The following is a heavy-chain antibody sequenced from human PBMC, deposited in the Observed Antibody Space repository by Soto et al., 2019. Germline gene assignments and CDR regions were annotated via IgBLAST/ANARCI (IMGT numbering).Heavy chain of an antibody. V-gene: IGHV4-31*03. Sequence: PSETLSLTCTVSGGYISSGGYYWSWIRQHPGKGLEWIGYFYYSGSTYYNPSLKSRVTISVDTSKNQSSLKLSSVTAADTAVYYCASRMTLWFGSHKGWFDPWGQGTLVTVS. J-gene: IGHJ5*02. CDR2: FYYSGST. D-gene: IGHD3-10*01. CDR1: GGYISSGGYY. CDR3: ASRMTLWFGSHKGWFDP.